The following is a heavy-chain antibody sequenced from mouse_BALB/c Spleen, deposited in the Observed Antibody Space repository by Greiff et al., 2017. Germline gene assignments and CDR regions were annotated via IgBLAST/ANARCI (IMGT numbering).Heavy chain of an antibody. J-gene: IGHJ2*01. D-gene: IGHD1-2*01. CDR1: GFNIKDTY. V-gene: IGHV14-3*02. CDR2: IDPANGNT. CDR3: ARAAHFDY. Sequence: VQLQQSGAELVKPGASVKLSCTASGFNIKDTYMHWVKQRPEQGLEWIGRIDPANGNTKYDPKFQGKATITADTSSNTAYLQLSSLTSEDTAVDYCARAAHFDYWGQGTTLTVSS.